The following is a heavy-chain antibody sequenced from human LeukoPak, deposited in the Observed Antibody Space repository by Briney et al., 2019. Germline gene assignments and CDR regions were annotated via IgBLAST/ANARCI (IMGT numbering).Heavy chain of an antibody. CDR3: ARDADSSGYVGWFDP. CDR1: GFTFSSSS. J-gene: IGHJ5*02. D-gene: IGHD3-22*01. Sequence: GGSLRPSCAASGFTFSSSSMNWVRQAPGKGLEWVSSISSSSSYIYYADSVKGRFTISRDNANNSLYLQMNGLRAEDTAVYYCARDADSSGYVGWFDPWGQGTLVTVSS. CDR2: ISSSSSYI. V-gene: IGHV3-21*01.